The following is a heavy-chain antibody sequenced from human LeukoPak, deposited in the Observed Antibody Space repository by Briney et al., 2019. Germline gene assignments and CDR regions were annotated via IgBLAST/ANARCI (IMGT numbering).Heavy chain of an antibody. J-gene: IGHJ4*02. CDR1: GYPFSDYY. CDR2: INPKNGDT. Sequence: ASVKVSCKTSGYPFSDYYIHWIRQASGQRLESMGWINPKNGDTKYAQRSQGRLTISMDTSIDTVYMELSSLRYDDTAVYYCARLSALWGQGTLVTVSS. V-gene: IGHV1-2*02. CDR3: ARLSAL.